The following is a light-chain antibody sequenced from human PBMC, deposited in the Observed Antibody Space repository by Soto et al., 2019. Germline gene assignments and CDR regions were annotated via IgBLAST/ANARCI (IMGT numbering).Light chain of an antibody. V-gene: IGLV2-11*01. CDR1: SSDVGGYNY. J-gene: IGLJ1*01. CDR2: DVS. CDR3: CSYAGSYPYV. Sequence: QSVLTQPRSVSGSPGQSVTISCTGTSSDVGGYNYVSWYQQHPGKAPKLMIYDVSKRPSGVPDRFSGSKSGNTASLTIFGLQAEDEADYYRCSYAGSYPYVFGTGTKVTVL.